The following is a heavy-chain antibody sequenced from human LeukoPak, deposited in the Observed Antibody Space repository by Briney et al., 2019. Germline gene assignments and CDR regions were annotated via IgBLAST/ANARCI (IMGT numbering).Heavy chain of an antibody. Sequence: SETLSLTCTVSGVSISSSNSYWGWIRQPPGKGLEWIGSIYYSGSTYYNPSLKSRVTISVDTSKNQFSLKLSSVTAADTAVYYCARENLANWNYGDPGEFDPWGQGTLVTVSS. CDR1: GVSISSSNSY. CDR3: ARENLANWNYGDPGEFDP. D-gene: IGHD1-7*01. V-gene: IGHV4-39*07. J-gene: IGHJ5*02. CDR2: IYYSGST.